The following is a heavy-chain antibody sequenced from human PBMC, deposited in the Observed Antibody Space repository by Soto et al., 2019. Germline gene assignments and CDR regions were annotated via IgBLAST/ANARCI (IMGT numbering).Heavy chain of an antibody. CDR2: IYYSGST. J-gene: IGHJ4*02. D-gene: IGHD5-18*01. CDR1: GGSISSYY. V-gene: IGHV4-59*01. Sequence: QVQLQESGPGLVKPSETLSLTCTVSGGSISSYYWSWIRQPPGKGLEWIGYIYYSGSTNYNPSLKSRVTLSVDTSKNQFSLKLSSVTAADTAVYYCATTRGYSYVHDYWGQGTLVTVSS. CDR3: ATTRGYSYVHDY.